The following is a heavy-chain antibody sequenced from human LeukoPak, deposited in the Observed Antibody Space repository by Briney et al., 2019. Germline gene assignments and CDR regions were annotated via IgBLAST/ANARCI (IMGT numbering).Heavy chain of an antibody. V-gene: IGHV4-59*01. Sequence: PSETLSLTCTVSGVSISSYYWSWIRQPPGKGLEWIGSIYYSGSTNYNPSLKSRVTISIDTSKNHVSLTLNSVTAVDAAVYFCAKGRWNGMDVWGRGTTVTVSS. CDR3: AKGRWNGMDV. D-gene: IGHD4-23*01. CDR1: GVSISSYY. J-gene: IGHJ6*02. CDR2: IYYSGST.